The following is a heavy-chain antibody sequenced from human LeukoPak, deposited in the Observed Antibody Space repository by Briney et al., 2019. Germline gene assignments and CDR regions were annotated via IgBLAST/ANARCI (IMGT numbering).Heavy chain of an antibody. CDR3: ARDFIIDY. CDR2: ISWNSGSI. CDR1: GFTFSSYW. V-gene: IGHV3-9*01. D-gene: IGHD3-10*01. J-gene: IGHJ4*02. Sequence: GGSLRLSCAASGFTFSSYWMHWVRHAPGKGLEWVSGISWNSGSIGYADSVKGRFTISRDNAKNSLYLQMNSLRAEDTAVYYCARDFIIDYWGQGTLVTVSS.